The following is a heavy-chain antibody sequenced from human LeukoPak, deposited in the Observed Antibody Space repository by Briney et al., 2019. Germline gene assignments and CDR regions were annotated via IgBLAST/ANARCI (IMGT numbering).Heavy chain of an antibody. D-gene: IGHD3-10*01. Sequence: GGSLRLSCAASGFTFSSYWMSWVRQAPGKGLEWVANIKQDGSEKYYVVSVKGRFTISRDNAKNSLYLQMNSLRAEDTAVYYCARDHVSLVRGVIDYYYYYGMDVWGQGTTVTVSS. CDR3: ARDHVSLVRGVIDYYYYYGMDV. CDR1: GFTFSSYW. CDR2: IKQDGSEK. J-gene: IGHJ6*02. V-gene: IGHV3-7*01.